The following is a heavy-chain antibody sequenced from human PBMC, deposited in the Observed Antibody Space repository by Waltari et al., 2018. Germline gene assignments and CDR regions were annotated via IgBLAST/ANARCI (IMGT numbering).Heavy chain of an antibody. CDR3: ARVSPWLPSYWYFDL. D-gene: IGHD6-19*01. J-gene: IGHJ2*01. CDR1: GYTFTSYA. V-gene: IGHV1-3*01. CDR2: INAGNGNT. Sequence: QVQLVQSGAEVKKPGASVKVSCKASGYTFTSYAMHWVRQAPGQRLEWMGWINAGNGNTKYSQKFQGRVTITRDTSASTAYMELSSLRSEDTAVYYCARVSPWLPSYWYFDLWGRGTLVTFSS.